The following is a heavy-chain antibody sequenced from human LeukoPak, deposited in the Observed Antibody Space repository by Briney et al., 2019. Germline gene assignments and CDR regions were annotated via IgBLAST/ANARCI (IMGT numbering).Heavy chain of an antibody. Sequence: QAGGFLRLSCAASGFTFDDYTMHWVRQAPGKGLEWVSLISWDGAKIYHADSVKGRFTISRDNSKNSLYLQMNSLRAEDTAVYYCARGYRDGYNSERFPDAFDIWGQGTVVTVSS. CDR3: ARGYRDGYNSERFPDAFDI. V-gene: IGHV3-43*01. D-gene: IGHD5-24*01. CDR2: ISWDGAKI. CDR1: GFTFDDYT. J-gene: IGHJ3*02.